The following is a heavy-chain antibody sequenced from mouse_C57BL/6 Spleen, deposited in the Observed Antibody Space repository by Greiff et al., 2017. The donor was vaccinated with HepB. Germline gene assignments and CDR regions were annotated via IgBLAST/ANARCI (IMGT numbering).Heavy chain of an antibody. D-gene: IGHD3-2*02. J-gene: IGHJ2*01. CDR1: GYTFTSYG. Sequence: VQLVESGAELARPGASVKLSCKASGYTFTSYGISWVKQRTGQGLEWIGEIYPRSGNTYYNEKFKGKATLTADKSSSTAYMELRSLTSEDSAVYFCARSERQLRLRGFDYWGQGTTLTVSS. CDR3: ARSERQLRLRGFDY. V-gene: IGHV1-81*01. CDR2: IYPRSGNT.